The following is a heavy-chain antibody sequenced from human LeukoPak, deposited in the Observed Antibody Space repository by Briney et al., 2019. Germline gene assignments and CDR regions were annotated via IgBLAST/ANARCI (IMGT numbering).Heavy chain of an antibody. D-gene: IGHD4-11*01. CDR3: ARAGYSNFLDY. V-gene: IGHV3-72*01. CDR2: TRNKANSYTT. J-gene: IGHJ4*02. CDR1: GFTFSDHY. Sequence: TGGSLRLSCAASGFTFSDHYMDWVRQAPGKGLEWVGRTRNKANSYTTEYAASVKGRFTISRDDSKNSLYLQMNSLKTEDTAVYYCARAGYSNFLDYWGQGTLVTVSS.